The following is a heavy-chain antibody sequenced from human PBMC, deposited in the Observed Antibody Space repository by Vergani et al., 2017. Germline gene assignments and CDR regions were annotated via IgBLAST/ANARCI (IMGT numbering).Heavy chain of an antibody. CDR1: GYTFTGYY. V-gene: IGHV1-2*06. J-gene: IGHJ5*02. CDR2: INPNSGGT. D-gene: IGHD6-19*01. Sequence: QVQLVQSGAEVKKPGASVKVSCKASGYTFTGYYIHWVRQAPGQGLEWMGRINPNSGGTNYAQKFQGRVTMTRDTSISTAYMEMGRLRSDDTAVYYCARPLGAPAVAGTDWFDPWGQGTQVTVSS. CDR3: ARPLGAPAVAGTDWFDP.